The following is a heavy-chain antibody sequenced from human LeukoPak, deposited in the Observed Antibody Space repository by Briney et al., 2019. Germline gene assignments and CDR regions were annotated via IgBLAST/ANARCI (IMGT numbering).Heavy chain of an antibody. J-gene: IGHJ4*02. CDR2: ISNSGGSL. Sequence: PGGSLRLSCAASGFAFSSYGMSWVRQAPGKGLEWVSAISNSGGSLYHADSVKGRFTISRDNFKNTLYLQMNSLRAEDTALYYCAKSAFLGTSLDYWGQGTLVTVSS. CDR3: AKSAFLGTSLDY. V-gene: IGHV3-23*01. D-gene: IGHD7-27*01. CDR1: GFAFSSYG.